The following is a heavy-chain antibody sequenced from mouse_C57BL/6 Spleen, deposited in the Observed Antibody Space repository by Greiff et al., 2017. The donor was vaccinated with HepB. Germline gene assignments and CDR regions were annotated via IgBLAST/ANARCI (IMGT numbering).Heavy chain of an antibody. J-gene: IGHJ3*01. V-gene: IGHV1-50*01. CDR2: IDPSDSYT. CDR1: GYTFTSYW. D-gene: IGHD1-1*01. Sequence: QVQLKQPGAELVKPGASVKLSCKASGYTFTSYWMQWVKQRPGQGLEWIGEIDPSDSYTNYNQKFKGKATLTVDTSSSTAYMQLSSLTSEDSAVYYCARGNYYYGSSSFAYWGQGTLVTVSA. CDR3: ARGNYYYGSSSFAY.